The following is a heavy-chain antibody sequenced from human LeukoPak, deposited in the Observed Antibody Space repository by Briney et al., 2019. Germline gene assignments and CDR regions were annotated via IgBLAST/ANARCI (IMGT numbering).Heavy chain of an antibody. CDR3: TTPYGSGSYLNAFEI. CDR1: GFTVSGNY. D-gene: IGHD3-10*01. V-gene: IGHV3-15*01. J-gene: IGHJ3*02. Sequence: GGSLRLSCAASGFTVSGNYMSWVRQAPGKGLEWVGRIKSQTAGGTTDYAAPVKGRFTMSRDDSKNTVYLQMNSLKTEDTAVYYCTTPYGSGSYLNAFEIWGQGTMVTVSS. CDR2: IKSQTAGGTT.